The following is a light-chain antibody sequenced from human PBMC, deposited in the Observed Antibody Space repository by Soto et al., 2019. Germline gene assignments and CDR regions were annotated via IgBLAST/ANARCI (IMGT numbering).Light chain of an antibody. Sequence: EIVMTQSPATLSVSPGERATLSCRASQSVSSNLAWYQQKPGQAPRFLIYGASTRATGIPARFSGGGSWTEFTLTISSLQSEDFAVYYCQQYDNWPLTFGGGTKVDIK. CDR3: QQYDNWPLT. V-gene: IGKV3-15*01. CDR2: GAS. CDR1: QSVSSN. J-gene: IGKJ4*01.